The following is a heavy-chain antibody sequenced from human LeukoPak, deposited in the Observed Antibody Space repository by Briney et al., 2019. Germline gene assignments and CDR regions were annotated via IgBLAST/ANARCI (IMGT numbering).Heavy chain of an antibody. CDR1: GFTFSSYG. CDR2: ISYDGSNK. V-gene: IGHV3-30*18. CDR3: AKSGPLDHYEWFGELLYYTSRGYFDY. D-gene: IGHD3-10*01. Sequence: HPGGSLRLSCAASGFTFSSYGMHWVRQAPGKGLEWVAVISYDGSNKYYADSVKGRFTISRDNSKNTLYLQMNSLRAEDTAVYYCAKSGPLDHYEWFGELLYYTSRGYFDYWGQGTLVTVSS. J-gene: IGHJ4*02.